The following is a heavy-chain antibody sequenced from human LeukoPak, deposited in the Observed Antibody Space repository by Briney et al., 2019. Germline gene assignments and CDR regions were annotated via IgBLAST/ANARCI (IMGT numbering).Heavy chain of an antibody. Sequence: PSETLSLTCAVSGGSISSGGYSWSWIRQPPGKGLEWIGYIYHSGSTYYNPSLKSRVTISVDRSKNQFSLKLSSVTAADTAVYYCARVRCSSTSCYNPYFDYWGQGTLVTVSS. CDR3: ARVRCSSTSCYNPYFDY. CDR1: GGSISSGGYS. CDR2: IYHSGST. V-gene: IGHV4-30-2*01. J-gene: IGHJ4*02. D-gene: IGHD2-2*02.